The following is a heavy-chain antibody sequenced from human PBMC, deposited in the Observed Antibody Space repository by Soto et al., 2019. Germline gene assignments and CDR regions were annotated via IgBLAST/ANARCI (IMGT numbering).Heavy chain of an antibody. D-gene: IGHD3-10*01. CDR3: ARGLSLLWFGERADFDY. CDR1: GGSFSCYY. CDR2: INHSGST. Sequence: SETLSLTCAVYGGSFSCYYWIWIRQPPGKGLEWIGEINHSGSTNYNPSLKSRVTISVDTSKNQFSLKLSSVTAADTAVYYCARGLSLLWFGERADFDYWGQGTLVTVSS. V-gene: IGHV4-34*01. J-gene: IGHJ4*02.